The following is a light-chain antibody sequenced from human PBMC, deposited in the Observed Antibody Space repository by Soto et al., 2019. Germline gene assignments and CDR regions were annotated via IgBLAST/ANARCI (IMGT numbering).Light chain of an antibody. J-gene: IGKJ4*01. V-gene: IGKV1-39*01. CDR2: AAS. CDR1: QSISVY. Sequence: DIQMTQSPSSLSASVGDRVTITCRASQSISVYLNWYQQKPGKAPKLLISAASSLQSGVPSRFSGSGSATDFTLTISSLQPEDFASYYCQQSYRTPLTFGGGTKWIS. CDR3: QQSYRTPLT.